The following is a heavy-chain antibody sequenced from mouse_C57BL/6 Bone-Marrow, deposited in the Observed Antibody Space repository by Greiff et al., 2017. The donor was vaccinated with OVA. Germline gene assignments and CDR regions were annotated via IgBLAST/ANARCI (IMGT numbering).Heavy chain of an antibody. CDR2: IWGVGST. J-gene: IGHJ3*01. V-gene: IGHV2-6*01. D-gene: IGHD2-5*01. CDR1: GFSLTSYG. CDR3: ASYYYSNPFAY. Sequence: VQVVESGPGLVAPSQSLSITCTVSGFSLTSYGVDWVRQSPGKGLEWLGVIWGVGSTNYNSALKSRLSISKDNSKSQVFLKMNSPQTDDTAMYYCASYYYSNPFAYWGQGTLVTVSA.